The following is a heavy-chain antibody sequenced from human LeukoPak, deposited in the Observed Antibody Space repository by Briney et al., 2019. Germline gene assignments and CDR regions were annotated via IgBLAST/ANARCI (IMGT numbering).Heavy chain of an antibody. CDR3: ARDGADCSGGSCYLYYFDY. D-gene: IGHD2-15*01. CDR1: GFTVSSNY. V-gene: IGHV3-21*01. CDR2: ISSSSSSSYI. J-gene: IGHJ4*02. Sequence: GGSLRLSCAASGFTVSSNYMSWVRQAPGKGLEWVSSISSSSSSSYIYYADSVKGRFTISRDNAKNSLYLQMNSLRAEDTAVYYCARDGADCSGGSCYLYYFDYWGQGTLVTVSS.